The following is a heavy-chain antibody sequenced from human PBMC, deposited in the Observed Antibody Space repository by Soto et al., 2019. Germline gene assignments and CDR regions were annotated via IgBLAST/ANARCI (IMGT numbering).Heavy chain of an antibody. CDR2: IWYDGSHK. CDR3: ARYLCDNYGGGLG. J-gene: IGHJ4*02. Sequence: QVQLVESGGGVVQPGRSLRLSCAASGFTFSNYGMHWVRQGPGKGLEWVEGIWYDGSHKDYADSVKGRFTISRDNSENTRYLQVNSLGVNDTAVDYCARYLCDNYGGGLGWGQGTLVTVSS. CDR1: GFTFSNYG. D-gene: IGHD3-16*01. V-gene: IGHV3-33*01.